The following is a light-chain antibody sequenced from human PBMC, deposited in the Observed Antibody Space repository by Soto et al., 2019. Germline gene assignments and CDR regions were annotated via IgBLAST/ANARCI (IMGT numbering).Light chain of an antibody. J-gene: IGLJ3*02. CDR1: SSDVGAYKY. CDR3: SSYTSRITVV. CDR2: DVS. V-gene: IGLV2-14*01. Sequence: QSALTQPASVSGSPGQSITISCTGTSSDVGAYKYVSWCQQYPGKAPKLMIYDVSNRPSGVSNRFSGSKSGNTASLTISGLQAEDEADYYCSSYTSRITVVFGGGTKLTVL.